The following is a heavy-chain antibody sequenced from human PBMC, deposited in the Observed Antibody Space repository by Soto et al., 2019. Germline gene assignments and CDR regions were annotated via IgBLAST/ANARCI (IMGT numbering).Heavy chain of an antibody. CDR3: ARVGGYYYDSSGYYYFDKAFDI. V-gene: IGHV3-33*01. CDR2: IWYDGSNK. J-gene: IGHJ3*02. CDR1: GFTFSSYG. D-gene: IGHD3-22*01. Sequence: GGSLRLSCAASGFTFSSYGMHWVRQAPGKGLEWVAVIWYDGSNKYYADSVKGRFTISRDNSKNTLYLQMNSLRAEDTAVYYCARVGGYYYDSSGYYYFDKAFDIWGQGTMVTVAS.